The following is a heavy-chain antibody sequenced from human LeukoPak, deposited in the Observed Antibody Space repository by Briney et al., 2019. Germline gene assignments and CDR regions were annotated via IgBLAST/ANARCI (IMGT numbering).Heavy chain of an antibody. CDR3: TTEYLWGGNLPFDY. V-gene: IGHV3-15*01. CDR1: GFTFSNAW. CDR2: IKSKTDGGTT. J-gene: IGHJ4*02. Sequence: GGSLRLSCAASGFTFSNAWMSWVRQAPGKGLEWVGRIKSKTDGGTTDYAAPVKGRFTISRDDSKNTLYLQMNSLKTEDTAVYYCTTEYLWGGNLPFDYWGQGTLVTVSS. D-gene: IGHD2-8*01.